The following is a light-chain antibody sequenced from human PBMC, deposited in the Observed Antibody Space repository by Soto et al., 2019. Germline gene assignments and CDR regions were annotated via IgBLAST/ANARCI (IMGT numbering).Light chain of an antibody. CDR3: LQHSNYPLT. CDR1: QGIRND. J-gene: IGKJ1*01. CDR2: AAS. V-gene: IGKV1-17*01. Sequence: DIQMTQFPSSLSASVGDRVTITCRASQGIRNDLGWYQQKPGKAPKRLIYAASSLQSGVPSRFSGRGSGTEFTLAISSLQHEDSATFYCLQHSNYPLTFGQGTKVEIK.